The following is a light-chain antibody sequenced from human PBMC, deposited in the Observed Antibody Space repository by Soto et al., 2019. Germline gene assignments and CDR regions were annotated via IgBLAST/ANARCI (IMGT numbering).Light chain of an antibody. CDR2: DVS. CDR1: SSDVGGYNY. CDR3: SSYTDSTHVI. Sequence: QSALTQPASVSGSPGQSITISCTGTSSDVGGYNYVSWFQQHPGKAPKLMIYDVSYRPSGVSNRFSGSKSGNTASLTISGLQAEDDADYYCSSYTDSTHVIFGGGTKLTVL. J-gene: IGLJ2*01. V-gene: IGLV2-14*01.